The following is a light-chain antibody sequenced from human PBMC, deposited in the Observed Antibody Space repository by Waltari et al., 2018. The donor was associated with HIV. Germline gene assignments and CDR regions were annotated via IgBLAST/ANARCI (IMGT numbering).Light chain of an antibody. CDR3: SSYAGSNIFVV. CDR2: EVS. V-gene: IGLV2-8*01. Sequence: QSALTQPPSASGSPGQSVTISCTGTSSDVGGYNYVSWYQQHPGKAPKHMIYEVSKRPSGVPDRFSGSKSGNTASLTVSGLQAEDEADYYCSSYAGSNIFVVFGGGTKLTVL. CDR1: SSDVGGYNY. J-gene: IGLJ2*01.